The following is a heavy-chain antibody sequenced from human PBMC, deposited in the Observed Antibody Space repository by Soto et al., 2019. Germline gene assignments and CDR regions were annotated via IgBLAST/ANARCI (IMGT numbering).Heavy chain of an antibody. D-gene: IGHD3-10*01. CDR3: AESSGSALNWFDP. Sequence: SETLSLTFAVSGGSISSSNWWSWVRQPPGKGLEWIGEIYHSGSTNYNPSLKSRVTISVDKSKNQFSLKLSSVTAADTAVYYCAESSGSALNWFDPWGQGTLVTVSS. V-gene: IGHV4-4*02. CDR2: IYHSGST. CDR1: GGSISSSNW. J-gene: IGHJ5*02.